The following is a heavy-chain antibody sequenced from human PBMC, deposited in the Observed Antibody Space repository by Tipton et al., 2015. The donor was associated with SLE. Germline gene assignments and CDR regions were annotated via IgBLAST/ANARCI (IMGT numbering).Heavy chain of an antibody. D-gene: IGHD3-16*01. Sequence: SLRLSCAGSGFTFDDFSMHWVRQPPGRGLEWVSSISWNSGIIGYADSVRGRFTISRDNAKNSLYLQMDSLRAEDTAFYYCANSLKGTRGSYNIWGQGTMVTVSS. CDR1: GFTFDDFS. J-gene: IGHJ3*02. CDR2: ISWNSGII. CDR3: ANSLKGTRGSYNI. V-gene: IGHV3-9*01.